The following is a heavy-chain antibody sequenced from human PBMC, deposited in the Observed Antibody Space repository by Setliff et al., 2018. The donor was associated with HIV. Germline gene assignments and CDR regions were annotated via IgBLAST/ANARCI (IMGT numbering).Heavy chain of an antibody. CDR1: GESFSRYY. J-gene: IGHJ4*02. Sequence: SETLSLTCAVCGESFSRYYFTWIRQAPGRGLEWIGEINHSAFTKYNPSLASRVTMSIDTSKNQFSLLLSSVTAADTAMYFCARRPGGITRARLDNWGQGTRVTVS. CDR3: ARRPGGITRARLDN. V-gene: IGHV4-34*01. CDR2: INHSAFT. D-gene: IGHD3-16*01.